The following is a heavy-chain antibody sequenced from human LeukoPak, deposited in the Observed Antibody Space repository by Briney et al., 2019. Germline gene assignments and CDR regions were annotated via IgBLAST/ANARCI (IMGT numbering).Heavy chain of an antibody. Sequence: SETLSLTCAVSGYSISSGYYWGWIRQPPGKGLEWIGSIYHSGSTYYNPSLKGRVTISVDTSKNQFSLKLSSVTAADTAVYYCARVIGYCSSTSCYWFDPWGQGTLVTVSS. D-gene: IGHD2-2*01. J-gene: IGHJ5*02. CDR3: ARVIGYCSSTSCYWFDP. CDR1: GYSISSGYY. CDR2: IYHSGST. V-gene: IGHV4-38-2*01.